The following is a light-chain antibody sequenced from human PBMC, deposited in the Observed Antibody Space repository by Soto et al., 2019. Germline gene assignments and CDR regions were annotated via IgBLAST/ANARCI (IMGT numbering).Light chain of an antibody. J-gene: IGKJ1*01. Sequence: DIQMTQSPSTLSASVGDRVTITCRASQNINNWLAWYQQKPGKAPNLLIYDASSLESGVPSRFGGSGSGTEFTLTISSLQPDDFATYYCQQFDGYPWTFGQGTKVEIK. CDR1: QNINNW. V-gene: IGKV1-5*01. CDR3: QQFDGYPWT. CDR2: DAS.